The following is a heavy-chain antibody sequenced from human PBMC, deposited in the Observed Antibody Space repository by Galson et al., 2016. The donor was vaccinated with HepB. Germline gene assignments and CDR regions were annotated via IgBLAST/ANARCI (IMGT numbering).Heavy chain of an antibody. CDR3: AGGSGWASDF. Sequence: SLRLSCAASGFTFSLNALTWVRQAPGKGLEWVSAISSRGITTFYSDSVKGRFTVSRDNSKNTLFLQMDSLRGEDTAVYYCAGGSGWASDFWGQGTLVTVSS. V-gene: IGHV3-23*01. CDR1: GFTFSLNA. D-gene: IGHD6-19*01. J-gene: IGHJ4*02. CDR2: ISSRGITT.